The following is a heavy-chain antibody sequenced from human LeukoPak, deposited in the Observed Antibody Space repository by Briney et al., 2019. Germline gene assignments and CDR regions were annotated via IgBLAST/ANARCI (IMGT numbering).Heavy chain of an antibody. CDR1: GGSINSYY. V-gene: IGHV4-59*01. CDR3: ARGAYSGYDLDY. J-gene: IGHJ4*02. CDR2: IYYSGST. Sequence: SETLSLTCTVSGGSINSYYWSWIRQPPGKGLEWIGYIYYSGSTNYNPSLKSRVTTSVDTSKNQFSLKLSSVTAADTAVYYCARGAYSGYDLDYWGQGTLVTVSS. D-gene: IGHD5-12*01.